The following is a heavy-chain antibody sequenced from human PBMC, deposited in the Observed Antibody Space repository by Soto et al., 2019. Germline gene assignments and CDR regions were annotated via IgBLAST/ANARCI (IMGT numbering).Heavy chain of an antibody. J-gene: IGHJ4*02. Sequence: PSETLSLTCAVSGGSISSSNWWSWVRQPPGKGQEWIGEIYHRGSTNYNPSLKSQVTKSVDKSKNQFSLKLSSVTAADTALYYCARDRGYYDSSGYSMDFDYWGQGTLVTVS. D-gene: IGHD3-22*01. CDR2: IYHRGST. CDR1: GGSISSSNW. V-gene: IGHV4-4*02. CDR3: ARDRGYYDSSGYSMDFDY.